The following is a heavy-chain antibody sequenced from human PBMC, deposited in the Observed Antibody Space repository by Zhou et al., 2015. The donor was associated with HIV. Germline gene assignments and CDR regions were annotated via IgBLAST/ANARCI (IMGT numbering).Heavy chain of an antibody. V-gene: IGHV1-69*01. CDR1: GDTFNNFG. J-gene: IGHJ6*02. CDR3: ASRYCSSTSCFNYYYYGMDV. CDR2: IIPMFGTT. Sequence: QVQLVQSGAEMKKPGSSVKVSCKASGDTFNNFGISWVRQAPGQGLEWMGGIIPMFGTTNYTEKFQGRVTITADESTSTAYMELSSLRSEDTAVYYCASRYCSSTSCFNYYYYGMDVWGQGTTVTVSS. D-gene: IGHD2-2*01.